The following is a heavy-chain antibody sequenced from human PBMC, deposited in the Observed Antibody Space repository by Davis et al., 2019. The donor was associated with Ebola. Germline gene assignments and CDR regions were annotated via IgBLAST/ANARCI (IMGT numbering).Heavy chain of an antibody. CDR2: ITTNTATP. CDR1: GYPFTDFA. Sequence: ASVKVSCKASGYPFTDFAINWLRQAPGQRFEWLGWITTNTATPTYARGFSERFVFSLDTSVDTAFLQIYNLRTEDTAIYYCARGMGELALNWGQGTLVTVSS. CDR3: ARGMGELALN. D-gene: IGHD3-16*01. V-gene: IGHV7-4-1*01. J-gene: IGHJ4*02.